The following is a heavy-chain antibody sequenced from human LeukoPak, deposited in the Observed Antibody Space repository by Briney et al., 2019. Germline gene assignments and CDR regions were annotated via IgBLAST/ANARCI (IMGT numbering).Heavy chain of an antibody. J-gene: IGHJ5*02. CDR1: GYTFTGYY. Sequence: ASVKVSCKASGYTFTGYYMHWVRQAPGQGLEWMGWINPNSGGTNYAQKFQGRVTMTRDTSISTAYMGLSRLRSDDTAAYYCARGGHDFSGYSTWFDPWGQGTLVTVSS. CDR3: ARGGHDFSGYSTWFDP. V-gene: IGHV1-2*02. D-gene: IGHD3-3*01. CDR2: INPNSGGT.